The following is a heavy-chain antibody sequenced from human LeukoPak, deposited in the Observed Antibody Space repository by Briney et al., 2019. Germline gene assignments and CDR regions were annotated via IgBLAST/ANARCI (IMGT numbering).Heavy chain of an antibody. CDR3: AKDYEVSTAFDY. J-gene: IGHJ4*02. D-gene: IGHD3-22*01. CDR1: GFTFSSYG. Sequence: PGGSLRLSCEVSGFTFSSYGMSWVRQAPGKGLEWASAISGSGGSTYYADSVKGRFTISRDNSKNTLYLQMNSLRAEDTAVYHCAKDYEVSTAFDYWGQGTLVTVSS. V-gene: IGHV3-23*01. CDR2: ISGSGGST.